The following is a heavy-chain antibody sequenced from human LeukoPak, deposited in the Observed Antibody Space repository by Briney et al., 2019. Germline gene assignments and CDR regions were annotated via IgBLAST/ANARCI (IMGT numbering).Heavy chain of an antibody. CDR3: ARVGGGYDYYFDY. V-gene: IGHV4-38-2*02. CDR1: GYSISSGYY. D-gene: IGHD5-12*01. J-gene: IGHJ4*02. CDR2: IYHSGST. Sequence: SETLSLTCTVSGYSISSGYYWGWIRQPPGKGLEWIGSIYHSGSTYYNPSLKSQVTISVDTSKNQFSLKLSSVTAADTAVYYCARVGGGYDYYFDYWGQGTLVTVSS.